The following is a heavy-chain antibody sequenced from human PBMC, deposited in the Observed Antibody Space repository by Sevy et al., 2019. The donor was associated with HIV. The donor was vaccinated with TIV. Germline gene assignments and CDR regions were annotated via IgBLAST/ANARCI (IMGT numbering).Heavy chain of an antibody. CDR2: VNPSGGST. Sequence: ASVKVSCKASGYTFTTYYIDWVRQAPGQGLEWMGIVNPSGGSTTNSQKFHDRVTMTSDTSTDTVYMQLSSLKSEDTAVYYCARTLGWQQSRWYLDYRGQGTLVTVSS. CDR1: GYTFTTYY. J-gene: IGHJ4*02. V-gene: IGHV1-46*01. CDR3: ARTLGWQQSRWYLDY. D-gene: IGHD6-13*01.